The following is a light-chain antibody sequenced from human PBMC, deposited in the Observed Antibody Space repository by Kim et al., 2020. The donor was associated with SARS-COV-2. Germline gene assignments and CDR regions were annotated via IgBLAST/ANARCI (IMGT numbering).Light chain of an antibody. CDR3: QQYGSSPDT. J-gene: IGKJ2*01. Sequence: LSPGERATLSCRASQSVSSNYLAWYQQKPGQAPRLLIYGASFRAAGIPDRFSGSGSGTDFTLTISRLEPEDFAVYYCQQYGSSPDTFGQGTKLEI. CDR1: QSVSSNY. CDR2: GAS. V-gene: IGKV3-20*01.